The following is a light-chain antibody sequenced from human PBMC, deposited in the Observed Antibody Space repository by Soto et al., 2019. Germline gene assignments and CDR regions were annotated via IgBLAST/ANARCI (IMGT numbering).Light chain of an antibody. CDR3: QVWDSSSDHVV. CDR1: SSDVGSYNL. CDR2: DS. V-gene: IGLV2-14*02. J-gene: IGLJ2*01. Sequence: QSALTQPASVSGSPGQSITISCTGTSSDVGSYNLVSWYQQHPGKAPKLMIYDSDRPSGIPERFSGSNSGNTATLTISRVEAGDEADYYCQVWDSSSDHVVFGGGTKVTVL.